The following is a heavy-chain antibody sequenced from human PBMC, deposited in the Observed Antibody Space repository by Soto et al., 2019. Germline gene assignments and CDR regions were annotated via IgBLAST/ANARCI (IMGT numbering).Heavy chain of an antibody. J-gene: IGHJ6*02. V-gene: IGHV1-69*13. CDR2: IIPIFSTA. CDR1: GGTFSSYA. CDR3: ARSLYRFLEWLSAYYSYGMDV. D-gene: IGHD3-3*01. Sequence: SVKVSCKASGGTFSSYAISWVRQAPGQGLEWMGGIIPIFSTANYAQKFQGRVTITADESTSTAYMELSSLRSEDTAVYYCARSLYRFLEWLSAYYSYGMDVWGQGTTVTVSS.